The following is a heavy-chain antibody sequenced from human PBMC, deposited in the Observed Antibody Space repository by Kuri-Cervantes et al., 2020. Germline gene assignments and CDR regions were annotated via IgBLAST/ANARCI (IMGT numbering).Heavy chain of an antibody. CDR2: INPNSGGT. Sequence: ASVNVSCKASGYTFTSYGISWVRQAPGQGLEWMGWINPNSGGTNYAQKFQGRVTMTRDTSISTAYMELSRLRSDDTAVYYCSIPRGDNRYYYYGMDVWGQGTTVTVSS. CDR3: SIPRGDNRYYYYGMDV. CDR1: GYTFTSYG. V-gene: IGHV1-2*02. D-gene: IGHD1-14*01. J-gene: IGHJ6*02.